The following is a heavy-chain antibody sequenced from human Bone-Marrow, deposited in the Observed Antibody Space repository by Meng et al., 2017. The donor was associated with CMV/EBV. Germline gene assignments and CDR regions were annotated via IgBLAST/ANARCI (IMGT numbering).Heavy chain of an antibody. D-gene: IGHD6-6*01. Sequence: GGSLRLSCAASGFTFSNYGMHWVRQAPGKGLAWVAFIRNDGTNKYADSVKGRFTISSDNYKNTLYLQMNSLRAEDTAVYYCARDASNSSFTPYYYYGMDVWGQGTTVTVSS. V-gene: IGHV3-30*02. CDR2: IRNDGTN. CDR1: GFTFSNYG. J-gene: IGHJ6*02. CDR3: ARDASNSSFTPYYYYGMDV.